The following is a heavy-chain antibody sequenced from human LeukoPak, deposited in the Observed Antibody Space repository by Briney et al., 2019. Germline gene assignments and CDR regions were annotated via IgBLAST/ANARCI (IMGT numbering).Heavy chain of an antibody. J-gene: IGHJ4*02. V-gene: IGHV1-18*01. Sequence: GASVKVSCKASGYTFTSYGISWVRQAPGQGLEWMGWISAYNGNTNYAQKLRGRVTMTTDTSTSTAYMELRSLRSDDTAVYYCARQTYYDFWSGYYEFDYWGQGTLVTVSS. CDR2: ISAYNGNT. CDR1: GYTFTSYG. CDR3: ARQTYYDFWSGYYEFDY. D-gene: IGHD3-3*01.